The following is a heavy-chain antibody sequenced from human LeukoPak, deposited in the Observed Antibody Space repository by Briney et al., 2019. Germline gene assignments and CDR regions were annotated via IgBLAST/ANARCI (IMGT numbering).Heavy chain of an antibody. CDR1: GFTVSSNY. Sequence: GGSLRLSCAASGFTVSSNYMSWVRQAPGKGLEWVSVIYSGGSTYYADSVKGRFTISRDNSKNTLYLQMNSLRAEDTAVYYCARDLRDGDYNGRPRIDYWGQGTLVTVSS. D-gene: IGHD4-17*01. CDR2: IYSGGST. J-gene: IGHJ4*02. CDR3: ARDLRDGDYNGRPRIDY. V-gene: IGHV3-66*01.